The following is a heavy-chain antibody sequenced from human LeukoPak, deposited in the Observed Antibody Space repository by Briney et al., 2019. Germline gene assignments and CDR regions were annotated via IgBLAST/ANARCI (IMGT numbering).Heavy chain of an antibody. Sequence: GGSLRLSCAASEFTFSNYWMNWVRQAPGKGLVWVSRIKGDGSTTTYADSVKGRFTISRDNAKNTLYLQMNSLRAEDTAVYYCARDKYCSSTSCYLLDYWGQGTLVTVSS. CDR1: EFTFSNYW. CDR3: ARDKYCSSTSCYLLDY. D-gene: IGHD2-2*01. J-gene: IGHJ4*02. CDR2: IKGDGSTT. V-gene: IGHV3-74*01.